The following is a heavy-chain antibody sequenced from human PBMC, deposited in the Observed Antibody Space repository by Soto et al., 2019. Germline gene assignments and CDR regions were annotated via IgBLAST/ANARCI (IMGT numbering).Heavy chain of an antibody. CDR3: ARHSTTGRRGYYGMDV. Sequence: SETLSLTCTVSGGSISSSSYYWGWIRQPPGKGLEWIGSIYYSGSTYYNPSLKSRVTISVDTSKNQFSLKLSSVTAADTAVYYCARHSTTGRRGYYGMDVWGQGTTVTVSS. J-gene: IGHJ6*02. D-gene: IGHD1-1*01. CDR1: GGSISSSSYY. V-gene: IGHV4-39*01. CDR2: IYYSGST.